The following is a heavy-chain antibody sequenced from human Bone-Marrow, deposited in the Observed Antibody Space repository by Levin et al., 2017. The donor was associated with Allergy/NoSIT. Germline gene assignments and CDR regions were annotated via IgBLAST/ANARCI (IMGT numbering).Heavy chain of an antibody. J-gene: IGHJ4*02. V-gene: IGHV1-46*01. CDR3: ARENTDALDY. D-gene: IGHD1/OR15-1a*01. CDR1: GYTFTNFF. CDR2: ISPSGDNT. Sequence: ASVKVSCKASGYTFTNFFMHWVRQAPGQGLEWMGRISPSGDNTIYAEKFQGRVTMTRDTSTRTDYMEVSSLRSEDTALYYCARENTDALDYWGQGTLVTV.